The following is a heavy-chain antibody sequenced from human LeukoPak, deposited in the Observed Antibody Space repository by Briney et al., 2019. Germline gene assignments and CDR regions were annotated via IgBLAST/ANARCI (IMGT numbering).Heavy chain of an antibody. Sequence: GGSLRLSCAASGFTFSSYSMNWVRQAPGKGLEWVSSISSSSSYIYYADSVKGRFTISRDNAKNSLYLQMNSLRAEDTAVYYCARVGLLWFGELSGYDYWGQGTLVTVSS. CDR3: ARVGLLWFGELSGYDY. CDR2: ISSSSSYI. J-gene: IGHJ4*02. CDR1: GFTFSSYS. D-gene: IGHD3-10*01. V-gene: IGHV3-21*01.